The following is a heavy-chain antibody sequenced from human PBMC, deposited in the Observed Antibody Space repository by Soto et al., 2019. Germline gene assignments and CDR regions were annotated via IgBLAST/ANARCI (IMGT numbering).Heavy chain of an antibody. J-gene: IGHJ4*02. V-gene: IGHV1-18*04. CDR2: ISTFNGNA. Sequence: QVQLVQSGAEVKKPGASVKVSCKASGYTFSSNGVSWVRQAPGQGLEWMGWISTFNGNAHYAQKFQGRVTMTTDTSTNTAYMELTSLSSDDTAVYYCARLHGYSSGWSDYWGQGTLVTVSS. CDR3: ARLHGYSSGWSDY. D-gene: IGHD6-19*01. CDR1: GYTFSSNG.